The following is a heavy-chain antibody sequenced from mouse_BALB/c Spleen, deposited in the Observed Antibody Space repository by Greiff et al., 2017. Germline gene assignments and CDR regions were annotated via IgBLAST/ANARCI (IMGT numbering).Heavy chain of an antibody. J-gene: IGHJ4*01. Sequence: EVQLQQSGPGLVKPSQSLSLTCSVTGYSITSGYYWNWIRQFPGNKLEWMGYISYDGSNNYNPSLKNRISITRDTSKNQFFLKLNSVTTEETATYYCASPYYDYGENYYAMDYWGQGTTVTVSS. CDR3: ASPYYDYGENYYAMDY. CDR1: GYSITSGYY. V-gene: IGHV3-6*02. D-gene: IGHD2-4*01. CDR2: ISYDGSN.